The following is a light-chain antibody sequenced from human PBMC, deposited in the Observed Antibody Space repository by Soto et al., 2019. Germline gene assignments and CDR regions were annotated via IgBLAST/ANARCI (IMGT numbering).Light chain of an antibody. CDR1: HSVSSSY. CDR3: QQRSNWPIT. CDR2: GAS. Sequence: EIVLTQYTGTLSLSPGERATLSCMASHSVSSSYLAWYQQKPGQAPRLLIYGASSRPTDIPARFSGSGSGTDFTLTISSLEPEDFALYYCQQRSNWPITFGQGTRLANK. J-gene: IGKJ5*01. V-gene: IGKV3D-20*02.